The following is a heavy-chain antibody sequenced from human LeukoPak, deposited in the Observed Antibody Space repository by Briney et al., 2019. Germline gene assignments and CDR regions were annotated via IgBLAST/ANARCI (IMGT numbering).Heavy chain of an antibody. D-gene: IGHD6-19*01. CDR2: INHSGST. CDR1: GGPFSGYY. CDR3: ARDGIAVAGNFDY. V-gene: IGHV4-34*01. J-gene: IGHJ4*02. Sequence: SETLSLTCAVYGGPFSGYYWSWIRQPPGKGLEWIGEINHSGSTNHNPSLKSRVTISVDTSKNQFSLKLSSVTAADTAVYYCARDGIAVAGNFDYWGQGTLVTVSS.